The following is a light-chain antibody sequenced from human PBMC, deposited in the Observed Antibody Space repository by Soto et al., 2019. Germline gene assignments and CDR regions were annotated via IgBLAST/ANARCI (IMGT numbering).Light chain of an antibody. V-gene: IGKV1-5*03. CDR2: KAS. Sequence: DIQMTQSTSTLSASVGDRVTITCRASQSSSSWLAWYQQKPGKAPKLLIYKASSLESGVPSRFSGSGSGTEFTLTISSLQPDDFATYYCQQYNSYPWTFGQGTKVEIK. J-gene: IGKJ1*01. CDR3: QQYNSYPWT. CDR1: QSSSSW.